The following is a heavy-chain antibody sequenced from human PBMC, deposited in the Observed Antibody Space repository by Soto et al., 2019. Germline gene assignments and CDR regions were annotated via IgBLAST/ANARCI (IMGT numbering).Heavy chain of an antibody. D-gene: IGHD5-12*01. CDR2: IYWDEDK. CDR1: GFSLRTRGVA. V-gene: IGHV2-5*02. CDR3: AHRPRGYAYYFDY. Sequence: QITLKESGPTLVKPTQTLTLTCTFSGFSLRTRGVAVGWFRQPPGKALEWLALIYWDEDKWYSPSLKSRLTIADDTSKNQVVLTMTNVDPVDTATYYCAHRPRGYAYYFDYWGHGILVTVS. J-gene: IGHJ4*01.